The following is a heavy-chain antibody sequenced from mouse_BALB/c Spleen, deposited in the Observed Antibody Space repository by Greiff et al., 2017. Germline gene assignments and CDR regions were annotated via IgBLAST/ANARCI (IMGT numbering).Heavy chain of an antibody. CDR1: GYAFTNYL. CDR3: ARKNPYGNYYDY. J-gene: IGHJ2*01. CDR2: INPGSGGT. Sequence: QVHVKQSGAELVRPGTSVKVSCKASGYAFTNYLIEWVKQRPGQGLEWIGVINPGSGGTNYNEKFKGKATLTADKSSSTAYMQLSSLTSDDSAVYFCARKNPYGNYYDYWGQGTTLTVSS. D-gene: IGHD2-10*02. V-gene: IGHV1-54*01.